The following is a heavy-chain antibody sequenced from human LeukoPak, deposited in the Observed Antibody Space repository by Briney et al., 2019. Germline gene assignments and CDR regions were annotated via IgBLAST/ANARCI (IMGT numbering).Heavy chain of an antibody. CDR2: ISAYNGNT. CDR1: GYTFTSYG. Sequence: ASVKVSCKASGYTFTSYGISWVRQAPGQGLEWMGWISAYNGNTTYAQKLQGRVTMTTDTSTSTAYMELRSLRSDDTAVYYCARESYDSSGYYPSGYFDYWGQGTLVTVPS. J-gene: IGHJ4*02. V-gene: IGHV1-18*01. CDR3: ARESYDSSGYYPSGYFDY. D-gene: IGHD3-22*01.